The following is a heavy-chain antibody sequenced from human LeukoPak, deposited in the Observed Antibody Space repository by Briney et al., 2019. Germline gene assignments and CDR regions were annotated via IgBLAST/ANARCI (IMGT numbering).Heavy chain of an antibody. V-gene: IGHV4-39*01. CDR2: IYYTGST. CDR3: AKIRYYYDIDGTRRFDP. D-gene: IGHD3-22*01. CDR1: GDSISSSSYY. J-gene: IGHJ5*02. Sequence: SETLSPTCTVSGDSISSSSYYWGWIRQPPGKGLEWIGNIYYTGSTYYNPSLKSRVTISVDPAKIQFSLKLTSVPAADTAVYYCAKIRYYYDIDGTRRFDPWGQGTLVTVSS.